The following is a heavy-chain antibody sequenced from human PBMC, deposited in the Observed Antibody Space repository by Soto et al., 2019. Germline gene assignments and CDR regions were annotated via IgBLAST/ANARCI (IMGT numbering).Heavy chain of an antibody. CDR1: GFTFSAYA. CDR2: ISYDGRET. V-gene: IGHV3-30-3*01. CDR3: ATDPVAVTGSFIDS. D-gene: IGHD2-21*02. J-gene: IGHJ4*02. Sequence: LRLSCAASGFTFSAYALHWVRQSPGKGLEWLSVISYDGRETHYADSVEGRFIISRDSSKKTAYLQMNSLRGDDTAVYFCATDPVAVTGSFIDSWGQGTLVTVSS.